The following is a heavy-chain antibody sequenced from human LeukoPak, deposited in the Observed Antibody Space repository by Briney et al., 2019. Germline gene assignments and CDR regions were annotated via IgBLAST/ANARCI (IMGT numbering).Heavy chain of an antibody. CDR2: IKEDGGQK. CDR1: GFSLSSQW. J-gene: IGHJ5*02. Sequence: GGSLRLSCAASGFSLSSQWMSWVRQAPRKGPEWVANIKEDGGQKSYVDSVKGRFTISRDSAKNSLYLQMNSLRAEDTAVYYCARAFSWGQGTLVTVSS. CDR3: ARAFS. D-gene: IGHD3-16*01. V-gene: IGHV3-7*01.